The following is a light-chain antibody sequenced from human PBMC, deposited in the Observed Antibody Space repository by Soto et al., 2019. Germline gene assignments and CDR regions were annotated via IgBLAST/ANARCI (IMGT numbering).Light chain of an antibody. CDR1: QGVTTN. Sequence: EIVMTQSPDILSVSPGERATLSCRAGQGVTTNFAWYQQKSGQSPRLLIYDVSIRATGVPARFSGTGSETDFTLTISGVQSEDSAVYFCQQYNNWPYSFGQGTRLEIK. CDR3: QQYNNWPYS. J-gene: IGKJ5*01. V-gene: IGKV3-15*01. CDR2: DVS.